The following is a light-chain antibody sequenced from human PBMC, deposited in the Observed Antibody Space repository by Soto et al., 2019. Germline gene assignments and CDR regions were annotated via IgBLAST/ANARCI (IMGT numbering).Light chain of an antibody. CDR2: GAS. V-gene: IGKV3-15*01. Sequence: EIVITQCSATLSLSHGGRATLSCRASQSVSSNLAWYQQKPGQAPRLLIYGASTRATGIPARFSGSGSGTEFTLTISSLQSEDFAVYYCQQYNSRPTFGGGTKVDIK. CDR3: QQYNSRPT. CDR1: QSVSSN. J-gene: IGKJ4*01.